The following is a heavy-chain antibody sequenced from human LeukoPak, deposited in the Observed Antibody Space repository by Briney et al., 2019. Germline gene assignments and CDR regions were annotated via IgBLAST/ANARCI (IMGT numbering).Heavy chain of an antibody. V-gene: IGHV3-7*01. CDR1: GFTFSTYW. CDR2: IRQDGSEK. D-gene: IGHD3-22*01. Sequence: GGSLILSCAASGFTFSTYWMTWVRQAPGKGLEWVANIRQDGSEKYYVDSVEGRFTISRDNAKNSLYLQMNSLRAEDTAVYYCARDPYYYDSSGYYGEGFDYWGQGTLVTVSS. J-gene: IGHJ4*02. CDR3: ARDPYYYDSSGYYGEGFDY.